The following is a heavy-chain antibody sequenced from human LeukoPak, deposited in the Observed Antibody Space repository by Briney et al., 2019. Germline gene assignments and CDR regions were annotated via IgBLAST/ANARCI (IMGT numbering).Heavy chain of an antibody. CDR1: GYTFTGYY. CDR3: ARAGELYSSSWYYFDY. Sequence: ASVKVSCKASGYTFTGYYMHWVRQAPGQGLEWMGWINPNSGGTNYAQKFQGWVTMTRDTSISTAYMELSRLRSDDTAVYYCARAGELYSSSWYYFDYWGQGTLVTVSS. V-gene: IGHV1-2*04. J-gene: IGHJ4*02. D-gene: IGHD6-13*01. CDR2: INPNSGGT.